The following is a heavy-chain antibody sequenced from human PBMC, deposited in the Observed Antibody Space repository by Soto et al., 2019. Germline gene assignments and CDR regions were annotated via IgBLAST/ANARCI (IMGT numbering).Heavy chain of an antibody. CDR3: ARSLRGYSYGLPLDY. CDR2: INPSGGST. CDR1: GYTFTSYY. J-gene: IGHJ4*02. D-gene: IGHD5-18*01. V-gene: IGHV1-46*01. Sequence: ASVKVSCKASGYTFTSYYMHWVRQAPGQGLEWMGIINPSGGSTSYAQKFQGRVTMTRDTSTSTVYMELSSLRSEDTAVYYCARSLRGYSYGLPLDYWGQGTLVTVSS.